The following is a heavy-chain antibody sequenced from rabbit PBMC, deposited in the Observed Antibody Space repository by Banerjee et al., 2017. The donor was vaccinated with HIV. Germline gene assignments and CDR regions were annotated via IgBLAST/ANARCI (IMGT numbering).Heavy chain of an antibody. V-gene: IGHV1S40*01. J-gene: IGHJ6*01. D-gene: IGHD7-1*01. CDR3: LRRWHSTDL. CDR2: IYLGDGTT. CDR1: GFSFSSRYY. Sequence: QSLEESGGDLVKPGASLTLTCTASGFSFSSRYYMCWVRQAPGKGLEWIACIYLGDGTTFYASWAKGRFTISKTSSTTVTLQLNSLTAADTATYFCLRRWHSTDLWGPGTLVTVS.